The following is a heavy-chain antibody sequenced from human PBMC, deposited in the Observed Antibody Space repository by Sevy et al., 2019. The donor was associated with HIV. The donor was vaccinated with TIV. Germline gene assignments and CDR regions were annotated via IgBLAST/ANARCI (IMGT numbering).Heavy chain of an antibody. CDR1: GFTFSSYA. CDR2: ISYDGSNK. V-gene: IGHV3-30-3*01. Sequence: GGSLRLSCAASGFTFSSYAMHWVRQAPGKGLEWVAVISYDGSNKYYADSVKGRFTISRDNSKNTLYLQMNSLRAEETAVYYCARASHQAAGTDYYGMDVWGQGTTVTVSS. J-gene: IGHJ6*02. D-gene: IGHD6-13*01. CDR3: ARASHQAAGTDYYGMDV.